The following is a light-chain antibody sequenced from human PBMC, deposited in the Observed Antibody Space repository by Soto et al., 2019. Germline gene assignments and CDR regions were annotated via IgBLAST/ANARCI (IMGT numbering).Light chain of an antibody. Sequence: DIPMTQSPSTLSASVGDRVTITCRASQSISNWLAWYQQKPGKAPKLLINKASSLESGVPSRFSGSGSGTEFTLTISSLQPDDFATYYCQQYQSYSTFGQGTKVEIK. V-gene: IGKV1-5*03. CDR1: QSISNW. CDR2: KAS. CDR3: QQYQSYST. J-gene: IGKJ1*01.